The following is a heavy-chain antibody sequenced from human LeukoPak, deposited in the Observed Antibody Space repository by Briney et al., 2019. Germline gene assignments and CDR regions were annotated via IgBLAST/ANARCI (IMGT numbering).Heavy chain of an antibody. Sequence: ASVKVSCKASGGSLSSYAISWVRQAPGQGLEWMGWRSIYNGNTDYKLQGRVTMTTDTSTSTAYMELRSLRSDDTAVYYCARGGPFPSSSSSREYYLDYWGQGTLVTVSS. CDR1: GGSLSSYA. D-gene: IGHD6-6*01. CDR2: RSIYNGNT. CDR3: ARGGPFPSSSSSREYYLDY. J-gene: IGHJ4*02. V-gene: IGHV1-18*01.